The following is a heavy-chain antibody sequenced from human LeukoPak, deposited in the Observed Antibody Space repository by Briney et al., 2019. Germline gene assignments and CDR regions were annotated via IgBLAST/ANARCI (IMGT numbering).Heavy chain of an antibody. CDR3: ATRGVVFTFDY. V-gene: IGHV1-2*02. Sequence: ASVKVSCKAFGYTFIAYYMHWVRQAPGQGLEWMGWINPNSGDTDYAQKFQGRVTMTRDTSINTAYMELSSLRSEDTAVYYCATRGVVFTFDYWGQGTLVTVSS. D-gene: IGHD3-3*01. CDR2: INPNSGDT. J-gene: IGHJ4*02. CDR1: GYTFIAYY.